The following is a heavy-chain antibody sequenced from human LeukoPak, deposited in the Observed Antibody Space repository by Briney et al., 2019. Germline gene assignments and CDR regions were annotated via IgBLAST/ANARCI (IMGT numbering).Heavy chain of an antibody. V-gene: IGHV4-30-2*01. D-gene: IGHD4-17*01. CDR3: ATYSTTIDY. CDR2: IYHSGST. Sequence: SETLSLTCAVSGGSISSGGYSWSWIRQPPGTGLEWIGYIYHSGSTYYNPSLKSRVTISVDRSKNQFSLKLSSVTAADTAVYYCATYSTTIDYWGQGTLVTVSS. CDR1: GGSISSGGYS. J-gene: IGHJ4*02.